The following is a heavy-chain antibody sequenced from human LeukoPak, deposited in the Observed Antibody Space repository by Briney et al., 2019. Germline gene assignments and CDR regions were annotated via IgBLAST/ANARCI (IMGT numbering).Heavy chain of an antibody. D-gene: IGHD3-10*02. Sequence: EGSLRLSCAASGFNFGSYSMTWVRQAPGKGLELVSYISSSGSTIYYADSVKGRFTISRDNAKNSLYLQMNSLRAEDTAVYYCAELGITMIGGVWGKGTTVTISS. J-gene: IGHJ6*04. CDR2: ISSSGSTI. V-gene: IGHV3-48*03. CDR1: GFNFGSYS. CDR3: AELGITMIGGV.